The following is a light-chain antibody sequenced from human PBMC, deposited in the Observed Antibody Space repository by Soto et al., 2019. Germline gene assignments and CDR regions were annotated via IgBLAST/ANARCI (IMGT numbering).Light chain of an antibody. CDR1: QSVSSNY. CDR3: QQYANSRT. CDR2: GAS. V-gene: IGKV3-20*01. J-gene: IGKJ2*01. Sequence: EIVLTQSPGTLSLSPGERATLSCRASQSVSSNYLAWYQQKPGQAPRLLIYGASNRATGIPDRFSGSGSGTDFTLTISRLEPEDFAVYYCQQYANSRTFGQGTKLEIK.